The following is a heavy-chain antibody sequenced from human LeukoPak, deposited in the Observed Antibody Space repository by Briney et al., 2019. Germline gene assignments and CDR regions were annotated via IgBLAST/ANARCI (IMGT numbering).Heavy chain of an antibody. CDR1: GYTFTGYY. V-gene: IGHV1-2*02. CDR2: INPNSGGT. J-gene: IGHJ4*02. Sequence: ASVKVSCKASGYTFTGYYMHWVRQAPGQGLEWMGWINPNSGGTNHAQKFQGRVTMTRHTSISTAYMELSRLRSDDTAVYYCARDRPLDADDYYGFYYFDYWGQGTLVTVSS. D-gene: IGHD3-10*01. CDR3: ARDRPLDADDYYGFYYFDY.